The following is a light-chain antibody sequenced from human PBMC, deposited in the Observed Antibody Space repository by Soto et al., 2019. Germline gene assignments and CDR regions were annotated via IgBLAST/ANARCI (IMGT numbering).Light chain of an antibody. J-gene: IGLJ3*02. CDR3: QSYDSSLSDWV. Sequence: QSVLTQPPSVSGAPGQRVTISCTGSSSNIGAGYDVHWYQQLPGTAPKLLIFDNFNRPSGVPDRFSGSKSATSASLDITGLQAEDEADYYCQSYDSSLSDWVFGGGTKLTVL. CDR2: DNF. CDR1: SSNIGAGYD. V-gene: IGLV1-40*01.